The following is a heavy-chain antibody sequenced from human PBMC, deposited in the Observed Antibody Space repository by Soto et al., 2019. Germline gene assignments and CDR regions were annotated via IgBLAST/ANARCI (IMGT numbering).Heavy chain of an antibody. J-gene: IGHJ5*02. V-gene: IGHV4-59*11. CDR1: GGSITSHY. CDR3: AREDYTTSSGFDP. Sequence: QVQLQESGPGLVKPSETLSLICSVSGGSITSHYWTWIRQPPGKGLGWIGSIFYSGSTNYNPSLQSRVTLSIDRSTNQFSLRLNFLTAADTAVYYCAREDYTTSSGFDPWGQGTLVTVSS. CDR2: IFYSGST. D-gene: IGHD6-6*01.